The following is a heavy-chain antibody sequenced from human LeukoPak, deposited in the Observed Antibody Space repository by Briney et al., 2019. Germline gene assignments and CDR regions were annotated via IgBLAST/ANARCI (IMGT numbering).Heavy chain of an antibody. Sequence: PSQTLSLTCTVSGGSISSGSYYWSWIRQPAGKGLEWIGRTYTSGSTNYNPSLKSRVTISVDTSKNQFSLKLSSVTAADTAVYYCARGGYNYQDYFDYWGQGTLVTVSS. D-gene: IGHD5-24*01. V-gene: IGHV4-61*02. J-gene: IGHJ4*02. CDR3: ARGGYNYQDYFDY. CDR2: TYTSGST. CDR1: GGSISSGSYY.